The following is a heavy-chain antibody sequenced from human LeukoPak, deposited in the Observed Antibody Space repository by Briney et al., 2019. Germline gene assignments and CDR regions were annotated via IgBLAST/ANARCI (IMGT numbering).Heavy chain of an antibody. CDR2: ISYDGSKK. Sequence: GRSLRLSCAASGLIFSYFGMHWVRQAPGKGLEWVAVISYDGSKKYYADSVKGRFTISRDNSKNTLYLQMNSLRPEDAAVYYCANLPLWGQGTLVTVSS. CDR1: GLIFSYFG. V-gene: IGHV3-30*18. J-gene: IGHJ4*02. CDR3: ANLPL.